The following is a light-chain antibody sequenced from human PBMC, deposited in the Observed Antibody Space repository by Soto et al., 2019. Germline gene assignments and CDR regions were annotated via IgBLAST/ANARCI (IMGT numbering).Light chain of an antibody. CDR2: DVS. CDR1: SSDVGGYNY. J-gene: IGLJ2*01. Sequence: QSALTQPASVSGSPGQSITISCTGTSSDVGGYNYVSWYQQHPGKAPKLMIYDVSNRPSGVSNRFSGSKSGNTASLTISGLEAEDEADYYCSSYTSSSTTVVFAGGTQLTVL. V-gene: IGLV2-14*01. CDR3: SSYTSSSTTVV.